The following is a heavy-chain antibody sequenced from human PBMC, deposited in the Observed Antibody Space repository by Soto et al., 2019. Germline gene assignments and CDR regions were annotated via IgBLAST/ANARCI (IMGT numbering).Heavy chain of an antibody. CDR1: GFTFSSYA. V-gene: IGHV3-23*01. J-gene: IGHJ4*02. Sequence: GGSLRLSCAASGFTFSSYAMSWVRQAPGKGLEWVSAISGSGGSTYYADSVKGRFTISRDNSKNTLYLQMNSLRAEDTAVYYCAKDPLVYYSGSGKNYWGQGTLVTVSS. CDR2: ISGSGGST. D-gene: IGHD3-10*01. CDR3: AKDPLVYYSGSGKNY.